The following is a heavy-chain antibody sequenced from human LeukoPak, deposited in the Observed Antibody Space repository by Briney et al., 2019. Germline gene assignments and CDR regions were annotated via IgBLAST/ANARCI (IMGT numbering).Heavy chain of an antibody. J-gene: IGHJ4*02. Sequence: GGSLRLSCAASGFTFSSYGMHWVRQAPGKGLEWVAFIRYDGSNKYYADSVKGRFTISRDNSKNTLYLQMNGLRAEDTAVYYCAKDRPEGSSWYIFDYWGQGTLVTVSS. D-gene: IGHD6-13*01. CDR3: AKDRPEGSSWYIFDY. CDR1: GFTFSSYG. V-gene: IGHV3-30*02. CDR2: IRYDGSNK.